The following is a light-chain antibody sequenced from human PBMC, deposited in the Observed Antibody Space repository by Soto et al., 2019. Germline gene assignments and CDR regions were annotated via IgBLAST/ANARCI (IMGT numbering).Light chain of an antibody. V-gene: IGKV3D-15*01. Sequence: EIVMTQSPATLSVSPGERATLSCRASQSVNIYLAWYQQKPGQAPRLLIFGASSRATGIPARFSGSGSGTEFNLTISSLQSEDVATYYCQKYNIAPRTFGQGTKVDI. J-gene: IGKJ1*01. CDR3: QKYNIAPRT. CDR2: GAS. CDR1: QSVNIY.